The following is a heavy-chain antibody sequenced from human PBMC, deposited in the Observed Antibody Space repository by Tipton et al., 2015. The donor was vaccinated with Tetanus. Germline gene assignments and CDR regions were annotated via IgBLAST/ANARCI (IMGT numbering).Heavy chain of an antibody. V-gene: IGHV5-51*01. J-gene: IGHJ6*02. CDR2: VYPGDSDP. Sequence: VQLVQSGAEVKKSGESLKISCKGSGCSFTSRWIGWVRQMPGKGLEWMGIVYPGDSDPRYSPSFQGQVTISADKSISAAYLQWSSLKASDTGIYYCARQDCSGGSCSLDVWGQGTTVTVSS. CDR3: ARQDCSGGSCSLDV. CDR1: GCSFTSRW. D-gene: IGHD2-15*01.